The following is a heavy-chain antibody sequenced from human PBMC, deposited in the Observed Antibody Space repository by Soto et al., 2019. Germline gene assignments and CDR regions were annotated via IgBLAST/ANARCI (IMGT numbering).Heavy chain of an antibody. D-gene: IGHD1-26*01. CDR1: GGSISSSSYY. J-gene: IGHJ6*03. Sequence: SETLSLTCTVSGGSISSSSYYWGWIRQPPGKGLEWIGSIYYSGSTYYNPSLKSRVTMTRDTSISTAYMELSRLRSDDTAVYYCARSPDPVGQADYYYMDVWGKGTTVTVSS. CDR2: IYYSGST. CDR3: ARSPDPVGQADYYYMDV. V-gene: IGHV4-39*01.